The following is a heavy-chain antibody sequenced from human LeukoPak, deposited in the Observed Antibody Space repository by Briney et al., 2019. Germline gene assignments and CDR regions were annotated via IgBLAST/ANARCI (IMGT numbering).Heavy chain of an antibody. CDR1: GNSLSELS. Sequence: GASVKVSCKVSGNSLSELSIQWVRQAPGKGLECLGGFDPEEAKMVYAQNFQGRVTMTEDTSTQTAYMELSGLTSDDTAVYYCTTRSGDFCSGFVNWGQGTLVTVSS. J-gene: IGHJ4*02. CDR2: FDPEEAKM. D-gene: IGHD3-3*01. V-gene: IGHV1-24*01. CDR3: TTRSGDFCSGFVN.